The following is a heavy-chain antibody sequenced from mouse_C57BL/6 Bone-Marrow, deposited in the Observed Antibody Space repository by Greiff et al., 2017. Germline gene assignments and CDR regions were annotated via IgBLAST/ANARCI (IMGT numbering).Heavy chain of an antibody. CDR2: INPSTGGT. D-gene: IGHD2-4*01. CDR1: GYSFTGYY. Sequence: EVKLQESGPELVKPGASVKISCKASGYSFTGYYMNWVKQSPEKSLEWIGEINPSTGGTTYNQKFKAKATLTVDKSSSTAYMQLKSLASEDSAVYYCARSSPIIYSDYDGFYWGQGTTLTVSS. J-gene: IGHJ2*01. V-gene: IGHV1-42*01. CDR3: ARSSPIIYSDYDGFY.